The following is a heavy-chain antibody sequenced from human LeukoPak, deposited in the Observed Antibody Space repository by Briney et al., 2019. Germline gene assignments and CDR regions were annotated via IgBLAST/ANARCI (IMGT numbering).Heavy chain of an antibody. CDR1: GGSFSGYY. Sequence: SETLSLTCAVYGGSFSGYYWSWIRQPPGKGLEWIGEINHSGSTNYNPSLMSRVTISVDTSKNQFSLKLSSVTAADTAVYYCARGIGIAVAGPFDYWGQGTLVTVSS. V-gene: IGHV4-34*01. J-gene: IGHJ4*02. CDR2: INHSGST. D-gene: IGHD6-19*01. CDR3: ARGIGIAVAGPFDY.